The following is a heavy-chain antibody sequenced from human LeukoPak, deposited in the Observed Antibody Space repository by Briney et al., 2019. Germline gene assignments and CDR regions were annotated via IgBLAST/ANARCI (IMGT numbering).Heavy chain of an antibody. CDR1: GGTFSSYA. D-gene: IGHD1-26*01. CDR2: IIPMLGTV. CDR3: ARDQKVGATPYFGMDV. Sequence: SVKVPCKASGGTFSSYAINWVRQAPGQGLEWMGRIIPMLGTVNYAQKFQGRVTIIADKFTSTAYMELSSLRSEDTAMYYCARDQKVGATPYFGMDVWGQGTTVTVSS. V-gene: IGHV1-69*04. J-gene: IGHJ6*02.